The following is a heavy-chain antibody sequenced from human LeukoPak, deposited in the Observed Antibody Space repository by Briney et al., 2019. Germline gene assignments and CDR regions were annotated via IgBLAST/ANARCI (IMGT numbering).Heavy chain of an antibody. D-gene: IGHD6-19*01. CDR1: GITFSSYE. V-gene: IGHV3-48*03. CDR2: ISTSGSTI. J-gene: IGHJ4*02. Sequence: QPGGSLRLSCVVSGITFSSYEMKWVRQAPGKGLEWVSYISTSGSTIYYADSVKGRFTISRDNAKNSLYLQMNGLRAEDTAIYYCASPQWLAFCGEGTLVTVSS. CDR3: ASPQWLAF.